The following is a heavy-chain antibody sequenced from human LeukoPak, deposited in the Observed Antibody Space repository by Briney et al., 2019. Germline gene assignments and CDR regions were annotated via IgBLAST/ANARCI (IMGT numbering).Heavy chain of an antibody. J-gene: IGHJ6*03. D-gene: IGHD3-3*01. V-gene: IGHV3-15*01. Sequence: PGGSLRLSCAASGFTFSNAWMSWVRQAPGKGLEWVGRIKSKTDGGTTDYAAPVKGRFTISRDDSKNTLYLQMNSLKTEDTAVYYCTTGFWSGYAYYYYMDVWGKGTTVTVSS. CDR3: TTGFWSGYAYYYYMDV. CDR1: GFTFSNAW. CDR2: IKSKTDGGTT.